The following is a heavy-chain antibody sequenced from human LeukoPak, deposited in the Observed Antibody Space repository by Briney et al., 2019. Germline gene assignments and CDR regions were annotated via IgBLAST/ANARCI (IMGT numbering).Heavy chain of an antibody. CDR1: GGSISSYY. J-gene: IGHJ5*02. V-gene: IGHV4-59*12. D-gene: IGHD2-2*01. CDR3: ARSVGYCSSTSCVNWFDP. CDR2: IYYSGST. Sequence: SETLSLTCTVSGGSISSYYWSWIRQPPGKGLEWIGYIYYSGSTNYNPSLKSRVTMSVDTSKNQFSLKLSSVTAADTAVYCCARSVGYCSSTSCVNWFDPWGQGTLVTVSS.